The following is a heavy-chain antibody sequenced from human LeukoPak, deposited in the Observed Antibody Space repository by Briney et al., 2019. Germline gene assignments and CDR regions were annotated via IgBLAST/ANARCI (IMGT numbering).Heavy chain of an antibody. CDR2: IYTSGST. V-gene: IGHV4-61*02. D-gene: IGHD3-22*01. CDR3: AREGFYDSSGYYWGGNYYYYYMDV. J-gene: IGHJ6*03. Sequence: SETLSLTCTVSGGSISSSSYYWSWIRQPAGKGLEWIGRIYTSGSTNYNPSLKSRVTISVDTSKNQFSLKLSSVTAADTAVYYCAREGFYDSSGYYWGGNYYYYYMDVWGKGTTVTISS. CDR1: GGSISSSSYY.